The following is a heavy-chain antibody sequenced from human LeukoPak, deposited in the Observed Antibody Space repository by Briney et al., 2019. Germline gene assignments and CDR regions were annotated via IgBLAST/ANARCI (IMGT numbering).Heavy chain of an antibody. CDR1: GFTFSNYW. CDR2: MNQDGSEK. V-gene: IGHV3-7*03. D-gene: IGHD4-17*01. J-gene: IGHJ4*02. CDR3: ARVAVTRYFDY. Sequence: GGSLRLSCADSGFTFSNYWMSWVRQAPGKGLEWVANMNQDGSEKYYVDSVKGRFTISRDNAKNSLYLQMNSPRAEDTAVYYCARVAVTRYFDYWGQGTLVTVSS.